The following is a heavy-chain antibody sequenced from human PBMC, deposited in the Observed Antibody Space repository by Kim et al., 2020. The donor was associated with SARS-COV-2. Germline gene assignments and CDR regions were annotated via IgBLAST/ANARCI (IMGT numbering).Heavy chain of an antibody. Sequence: SETLSLTCTVSGGSISSSSYYWGWIRQPPGEGLEWIGSIYYSGSTYYNPSLKSRVTISVDTSKNQFSLKLSSVTAADTAVYYCASHLVWYQLQGYYRGMDVWGQGTTVTVSS. J-gene: IGHJ6*02. CDR1: GGSISSSSYY. D-gene: IGHD2-2*01. CDR2: IYYSGST. V-gene: IGHV4-39*01. CDR3: ASHLVWYQLQGYYRGMDV.